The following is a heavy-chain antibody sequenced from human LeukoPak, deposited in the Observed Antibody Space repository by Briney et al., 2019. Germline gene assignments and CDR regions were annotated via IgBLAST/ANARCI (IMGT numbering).Heavy chain of an antibody. CDR3: ASGYSYGYDY. J-gene: IGHJ4*02. CDR1: GFTFSSYE. V-gene: IGHV3-48*03. D-gene: IGHD5-18*01. CDR2: ISSSGSTI. Sequence: GGSLRLSCAASGFTFSSYEMNWVRQAPGKGLEWVSYISSSGSTIYYADSVKGRFTISGDNAKNSLYLQMNSLRAEDTAVYYCASGYSYGYDYWGQGTLVTVSS.